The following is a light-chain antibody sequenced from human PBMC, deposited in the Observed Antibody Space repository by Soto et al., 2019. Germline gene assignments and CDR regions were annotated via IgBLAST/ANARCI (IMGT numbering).Light chain of an antibody. CDR3: QQYGSSPST. Sequence: EIVLTQSPGTLSLSPGESATLSCRASQSVIGTSLAWYQQKPGQAPRLLIYDASTRATGIPDRFSGSGSGQDFTLTISRLEPEDFAVYHCQQYGSSPSTFGQGTRLEIK. CDR2: DAS. V-gene: IGKV3-20*01. J-gene: IGKJ5*01. CDR1: QSVIGTS.